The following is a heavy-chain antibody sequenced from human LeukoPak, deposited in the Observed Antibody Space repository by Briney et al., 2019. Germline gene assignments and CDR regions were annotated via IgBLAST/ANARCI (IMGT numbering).Heavy chain of an antibody. D-gene: IGHD3-22*01. CDR3: ARSGTRYDSSGRVPSKPFDY. Sequence: SETLSLTCTVSGGSISSSSYYWGWIRQPPGKGLEWIGSIYYSGSTNYNPSLKSRVTISVDTSKNQFSLKLSSVTAADTAVYYCARSGTRYDSSGRVPSKPFDYWGQGTLVTVSS. V-gene: IGHV4-39*07. J-gene: IGHJ4*02. CDR1: GGSISSSSYY. CDR2: IYYSGST.